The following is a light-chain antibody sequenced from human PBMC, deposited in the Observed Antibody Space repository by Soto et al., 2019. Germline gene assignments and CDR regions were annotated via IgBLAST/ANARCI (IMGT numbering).Light chain of an antibody. Sequence: VLTQSPATLFLSPGERATLSCRVSQTVSRYLAWYQQKPGQAPRLLIYYASNRATGIPARFSGSGSGTDYTLTISSLEPEDFAVYYCQQRSTWPLFTFGGGTKVEI. CDR3: QQRSTWPLFT. J-gene: IGKJ4*01. CDR1: QTVSRY. V-gene: IGKV3-11*01. CDR2: YAS.